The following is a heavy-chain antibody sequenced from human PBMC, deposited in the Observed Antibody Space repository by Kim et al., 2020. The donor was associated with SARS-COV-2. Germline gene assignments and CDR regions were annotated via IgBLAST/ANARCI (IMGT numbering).Heavy chain of an antibody. Sequence: GGSLRLSCAASGFTFSSYAMHWVRQAPGKGLEWVAVIWYDGSNKFYADSVKGRFTISRDNSKNTLYLQMNSLRAEDTAVYYCAKDLKVTHPYAFDYWGQGTLVTVSS. CDR3: AKDLKVTHPYAFDY. CDR1: GFTFSSYA. V-gene: IGHV3-33*06. D-gene: IGHD2-21*02. CDR2: IWYDGSNK. J-gene: IGHJ4*02.